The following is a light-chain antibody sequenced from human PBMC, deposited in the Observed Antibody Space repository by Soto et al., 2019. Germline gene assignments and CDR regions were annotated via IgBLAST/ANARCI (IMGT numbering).Light chain of an antibody. CDR2: KAS. CDR3: QQYNSYPWT. Sequence: DIQINQSPSTLSASVGDRVTITCRASQSISSWLAWYQQKPGKAPKLLIYKASSLESGVPSRFSGSGSGTEFTLTISSLQPDDFAPYYCQQYNSYPWTFGQGTKVDIK. J-gene: IGKJ1*01. V-gene: IGKV1-5*03. CDR1: QSISSW.